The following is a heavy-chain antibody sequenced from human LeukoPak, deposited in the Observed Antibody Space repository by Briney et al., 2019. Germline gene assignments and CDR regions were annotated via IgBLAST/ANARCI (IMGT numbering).Heavy chain of an antibody. J-gene: IGHJ5*01. CDR2: IYHTGHS. D-gene: IGHD2-15*01. CDR3: ARHCLGGTCYDS. V-gene: IGHV4-59*08. CDR1: GVSISDFY. Sequence: KSSETLSLTCTASGVSISDFYWSWIRQPPGEGLEWIGYIYHTGHSNYNPSLKGRVTMSVDTSKNHLSLNLTTVTAADSAVYYCARHCLGGTCYDSWGQGTLVTVSS.